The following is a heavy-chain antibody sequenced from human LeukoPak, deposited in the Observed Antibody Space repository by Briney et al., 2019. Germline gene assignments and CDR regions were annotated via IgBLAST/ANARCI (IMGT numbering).Heavy chain of an antibody. V-gene: IGHV4-59*01. Sequence: SETLSLTCTVSGGSISSYYWSWIRQPPGKGLEWIGYIYYSGSTNYNPSLKSRVTISVDTSKNQFSLKPNSVTAADTAVFYCARSVEGYCSGGSCYYYSYYMDVWGKGTTVTVSS. CDR3: ARSVEGYCSGGSCYYYSYYMDV. CDR2: IYYSGST. CDR1: GGSISSYY. D-gene: IGHD2-15*01. J-gene: IGHJ6*03.